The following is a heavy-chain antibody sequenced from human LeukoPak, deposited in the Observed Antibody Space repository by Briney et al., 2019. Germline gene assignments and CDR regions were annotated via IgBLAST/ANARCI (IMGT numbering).Heavy chain of an antibody. J-gene: IGHJ4*02. D-gene: IGHD2-15*01. Sequence: SETLSLTCAVYGGSFSGYYWSWIRQPPGKGLEWIGEINHSGSTNYNPSLKSRVTISVDTSKNQFSLKLSSVTAADAAVYYCARLLTAPPASLDYWGQGILVTVSS. CDR1: GGSFSGYY. V-gene: IGHV4-34*01. CDR3: ARLLTAPPASLDY. CDR2: INHSGST.